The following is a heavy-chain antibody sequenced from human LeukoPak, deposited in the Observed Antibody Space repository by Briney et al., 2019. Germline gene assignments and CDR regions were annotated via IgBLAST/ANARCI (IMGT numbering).Heavy chain of an antibody. CDR2: ISYDGSNK. D-gene: IGHD3-10*01. Sequence: GGSLRLSCAASGFTFSSYAMHWVRQAPGKGLEWVAVISYDGSNKYYADSVKGRFTISRDNSKNTLYLQMNSLRAEDTAVYYCARASLVLLWFGESSFDYWGQGTLVTVSS. CDR1: GFTFSSYA. CDR3: ARASLVLLWFGESSFDY. J-gene: IGHJ4*02. V-gene: IGHV3-30-3*01.